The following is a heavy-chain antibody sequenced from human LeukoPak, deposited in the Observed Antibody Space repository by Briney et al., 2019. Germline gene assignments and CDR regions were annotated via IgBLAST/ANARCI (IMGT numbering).Heavy chain of an antibody. V-gene: IGHV1-69*13. CDR1: GGTFSSYA. Sequence: SVKVSCKASGGTFSSYAISWVRQAPGQGLEWMGGIIPIFGTANYAQKFQGRVTITADESTSTAYMELSSLRSEETAVYYRSRDWWKFPSLAGAGRNWFDPWGQGTLVPVSP. CDR3: SRDWWKFPSLAGAGRNWFDP. CDR2: IIPIFGTA. D-gene: IGHD6-19*01. J-gene: IGHJ5*02.